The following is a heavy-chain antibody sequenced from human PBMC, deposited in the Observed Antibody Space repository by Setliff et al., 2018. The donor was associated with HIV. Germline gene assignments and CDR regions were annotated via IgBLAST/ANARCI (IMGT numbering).Heavy chain of an antibody. D-gene: IGHD3-16*01. Sequence: ASVKVSCKASGYTFTSYYMHWVRQAPGQGLEWMGIINPSGGSTSYAQGFQGRVTMTRDTSTSTVYMELSSLRSEDTAVYYCARDPAVFGLYYYYYMDVWGKGTTVTVSS. J-gene: IGHJ6*03. CDR3: ARDPAVFGLYYYYYMDV. CDR2: INPSGGST. V-gene: IGHV1-46*03. CDR1: GYTFTSYY.